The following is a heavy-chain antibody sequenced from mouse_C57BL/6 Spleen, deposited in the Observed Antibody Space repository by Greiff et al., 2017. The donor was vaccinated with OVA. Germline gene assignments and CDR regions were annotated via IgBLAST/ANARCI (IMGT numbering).Heavy chain of an antibody. CDR3: AGYDYDGGGFAY. CDR2: IWSGGST. Sequence: QVHVKQSGPGLVQPSQSLSITCTVSGFSLTSYGVHWVRQSPGKGLEWLGVIWSGGSTDYNAAFISRLSISKDNSKSQVFFKMNSLQADDTAIYYCAGYDYDGGGFAYWGQGTLVTVSA. V-gene: IGHV2-2*01. D-gene: IGHD2-4*01. J-gene: IGHJ3*01. CDR1: GFSLTSYG.